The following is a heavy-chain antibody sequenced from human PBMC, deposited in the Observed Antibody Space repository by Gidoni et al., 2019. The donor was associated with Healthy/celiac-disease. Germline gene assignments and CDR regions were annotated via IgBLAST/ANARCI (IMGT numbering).Heavy chain of an antibody. J-gene: IGHJ4*02. CDR3: ARGFTSCFDY. CDR1: GFTFSSYG. CDR2: IWYDGSNK. Sequence: QVQQVESGGGVVQPGRSLTLSCAASGFTFSSYGMHWGRQAPGKGLGWVAVIWYDGSNKYNAESVKGRFTISRANSKNTLYLQMNILRAEDTAVYYCARGFTSCFDYWGQGTLVTVSS. D-gene: IGHD2-2*01. V-gene: IGHV3-33*01.